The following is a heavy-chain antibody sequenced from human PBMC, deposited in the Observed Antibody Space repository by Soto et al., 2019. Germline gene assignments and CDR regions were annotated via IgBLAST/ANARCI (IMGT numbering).Heavy chain of an antibody. V-gene: IGHV6-1*01. Sequence: PSQTLSLTCAISGDSVSSNSAAWNWIRQSPSRGLEWLGRTYYRSKWYNDYAVSVKSRITINPDTSKNQFSLQLNSVTPEDTAVYYCARGAYYDSSGYYYNCFDPWGQGTLVTVSS. CDR2: TYYRSKWYN. D-gene: IGHD3-22*01. CDR1: GDSVSSNSAA. J-gene: IGHJ5*02. CDR3: ARGAYYDSSGYYYNCFDP.